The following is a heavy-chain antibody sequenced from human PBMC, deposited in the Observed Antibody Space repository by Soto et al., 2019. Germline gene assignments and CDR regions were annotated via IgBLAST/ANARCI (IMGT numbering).Heavy chain of an antibody. D-gene: IGHD3-10*01. CDR3: ARDRYRSMVRGATNWFDP. Sequence: AGGSLRLSCAASGFTFSSYSMNWVRQAPGKGLEWVSYISSSSSTIYYADSVKGRFTISRDNAKNSLYLQMNSLRDEDTAVYYCARDRYRSMVRGATNWFDPWGQGTLVTVSS. J-gene: IGHJ5*02. CDR1: GFTFSSYS. CDR2: ISSSSSTI. V-gene: IGHV3-48*02.